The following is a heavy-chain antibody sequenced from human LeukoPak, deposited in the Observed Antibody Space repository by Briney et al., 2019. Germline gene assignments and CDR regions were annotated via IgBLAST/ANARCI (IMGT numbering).Heavy chain of an antibody. CDR3: YIHCSSTSCYTASAFHI. CDR1: GYAFAGYY. Sequence: ASVKVSCKASGYAFAGYYIHWVRQAPGQGLEWMGWINPNSGGTNYAQRFQGRVTMTRDTSISTAYMELSRLRSDDTAVYYCYIHCSSTSCYTASAFHIWGQGTMVTVSS. V-gene: IGHV1-2*02. J-gene: IGHJ3*02. D-gene: IGHD2-2*02. CDR2: INPNSGGT.